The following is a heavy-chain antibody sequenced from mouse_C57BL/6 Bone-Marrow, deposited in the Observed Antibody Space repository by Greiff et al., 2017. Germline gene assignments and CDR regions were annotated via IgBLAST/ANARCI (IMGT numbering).Heavy chain of an antibody. D-gene: IGHD3-3*01. Sequence: EVQLQPSGGGLVKPGGSLKLSCAASGFTFSSYAMSWVRQTPEKRLEWVATISDGGSYTYYPDNVKGRFTISRDNAKNNLYLQMSHLKSEDTAMYYCARDQGGTRGFAYWGQGTLVTVSA. V-gene: IGHV5-4*01. CDR1: GFTFSSYA. J-gene: IGHJ3*01. CDR3: ARDQGGTRGFAY. CDR2: ISDGGSYT.